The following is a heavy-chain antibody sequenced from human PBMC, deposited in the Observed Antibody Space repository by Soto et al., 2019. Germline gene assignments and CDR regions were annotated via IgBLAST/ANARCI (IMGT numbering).Heavy chain of an antibody. CDR2: IIPIFGTA. Sequence: KVSCKASGGTFSSYAISWVRQAPGQGLEWMGGIIPIFGTANYALKFQGRVTITADESTSTAYMELSSLRSEDTAVYYCARTVLEWLDAHYYYGMDVWGQGTTVTVSS. J-gene: IGHJ6*02. CDR1: GGTFSSYA. CDR3: ARTVLEWLDAHYYYGMDV. V-gene: IGHV1-69*01. D-gene: IGHD3-3*01.